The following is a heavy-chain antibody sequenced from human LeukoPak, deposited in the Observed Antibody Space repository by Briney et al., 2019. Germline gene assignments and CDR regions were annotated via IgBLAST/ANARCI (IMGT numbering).Heavy chain of an antibody. Sequence: PGGSLRLSCSASGFTFKSYAMNWVRQAPGKGLEWVSSIGGSGGRTYYADSVTGRFSISRDNSKNMVYLQMNSLRAADTAVYYCAKGRIAVALYYGMDVWGQGTTVTVSS. D-gene: IGHD6-19*01. V-gene: IGHV3-23*01. CDR2: IGGSGGRT. CDR1: GFTFKSYA. J-gene: IGHJ6*02. CDR3: AKGRIAVALYYGMDV.